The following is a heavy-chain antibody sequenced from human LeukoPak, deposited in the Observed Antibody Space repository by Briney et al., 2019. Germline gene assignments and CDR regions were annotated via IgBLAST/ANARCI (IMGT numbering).Heavy chain of an antibody. D-gene: IGHD2-2*02. CDR2: IYSSGST. Sequence: SGTLSLTCTVSGGSISSGSFYWSWIRQPAGKGLVWIGRIYSSGSTNYNPSLKSRVTISVDTSKNQFSLKLRSVTAADTAVYYCARDQGILIVPTAIGWVDLWGQGTLVTVSS. V-gene: IGHV4-61*02. J-gene: IGHJ5*02. CDR1: GGSISSGSFY. CDR3: ARDQGILIVPTAIGWVDL.